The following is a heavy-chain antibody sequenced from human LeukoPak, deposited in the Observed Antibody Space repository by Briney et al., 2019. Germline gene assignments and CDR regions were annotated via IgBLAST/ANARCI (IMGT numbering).Heavy chain of an antibody. Sequence: SETLSLTCTVSGGSISSSSYYWGWLRQPPGKGLEWIGSIYYSGSTYYNPSLKSRVTISVDTSKNQISLKLSSVTAADTAVYYCARGRYSYGYPVEVPFDYWGQGTLVTVSS. D-gene: IGHD5-18*01. CDR1: GGSISSSSYY. CDR2: IYYSGST. CDR3: ARGRYSYGYPVEVPFDY. J-gene: IGHJ4*02. V-gene: IGHV4-39*07.